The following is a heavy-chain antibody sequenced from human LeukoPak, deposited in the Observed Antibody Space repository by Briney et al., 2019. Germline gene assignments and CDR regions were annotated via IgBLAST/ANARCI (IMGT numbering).Heavy chain of an antibody. CDR2: FNHSGST. J-gene: IGHJ3*02. V-gene: IGHV4-34*01. Sequence: SETLSLTAAVYGGSSGVSCWGGIGNPPGKGLGGIGEFNHSGSTNYNPSLKSRATISVDTSKNQFSLKLSSVTAADTAVYYCARSIPQYFGGIDAFDIWGQGALVTVSS. D-gene: IGHD3-16*01. CDR1: GGSSGVSC. CDR3: ARSIPQYFGGIDAFDI.